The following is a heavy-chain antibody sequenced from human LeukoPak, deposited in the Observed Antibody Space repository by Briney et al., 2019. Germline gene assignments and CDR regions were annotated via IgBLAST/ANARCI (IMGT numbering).Heavy chain of an antibody. V-gene: IGHV3-30*03. CDR1: GFTFSSYG. Sequence: PGGSLRLSCAASGFTFSSYGMHWVRQAPGKGLEWVAVISYDGSNKYYADSVKGRFTISRDNSKNTLYLQMNSLRAEDTAVYYCARGGRRGDDAFDIWGQGTMVTVSS. D-gene: IGHD3-16*01. CDR2: ISYDGSNK. CDR3: ARGGRRGDDAFDI. J-gene: IGHJ3*02.